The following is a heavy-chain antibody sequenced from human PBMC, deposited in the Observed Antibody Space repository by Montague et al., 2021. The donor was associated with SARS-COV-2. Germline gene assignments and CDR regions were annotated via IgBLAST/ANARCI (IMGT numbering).Heavy chain of an antibody. CDR3: AGSVVIVALNYFDY. CDR1: GGSISSYY. Sequence: SDTLSLTCTVSGGSISSYYWSWIRQPAGKGLEWIGRFYTTGSTNYNPSLKSRVTMSVDTSKNQFSLKLSSVTAADTAVYYCAGSVVIVALNYFDYWGQGTLVTVSS. D-gene: IGHD2-21*01. CDR2: FYTTGST. V-gene: IGHV4-4*07. J-gene: IGHJ4*02.